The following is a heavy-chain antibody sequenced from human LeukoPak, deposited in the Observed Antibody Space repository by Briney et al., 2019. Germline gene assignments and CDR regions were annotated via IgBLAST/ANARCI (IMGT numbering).Heavy chain of an antibody. CDR2: ISSSGSPI. D-gene: IGHD3-22*01. Sequence: GXXLRLSCTASGFTFGDYTMIWVRQAPGKGLEWVSYISSSGSPIYYADSVKGRFTISRDNAKNSLYLQMNSLRAEDTAVYYCARADYYDSSGWDWGQGTLVTVSS. CDR3: ARADYYDSSGWD. V-gene: IGHV3-48*03. CDR1: GFTFGDYT. J-gene: IGHJ4*02.